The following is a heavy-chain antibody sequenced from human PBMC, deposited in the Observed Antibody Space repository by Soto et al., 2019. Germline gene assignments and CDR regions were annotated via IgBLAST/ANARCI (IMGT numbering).Heavy chain of an antibody. J-gene: IGHJ4*02. Sequence: QVQLVESGGGVVQPGTSLTLSCAASGFSFSNYGMHWVRQAPGQGLEWVAEISFDGSNKYYADSVKGRFTISRDNSKNTVHLQMNSLRTEDTAEYYCAKDRAELEFDYWGRGTLVTVSS. CDR2: ISFDGSNK. D-gene: IGHD1-7*01. CDR3: AKDRAELEFDY. CDR1: GFSFSNYG. V-gene: IGHV3-30*18.